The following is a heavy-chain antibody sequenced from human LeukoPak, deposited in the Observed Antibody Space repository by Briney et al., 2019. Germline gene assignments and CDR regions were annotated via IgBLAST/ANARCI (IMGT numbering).Heavy chain of an antibody. Sequence: PGGSLRLSCAASGFTFSSYGMHWVRQAPGKGLEWVAVISYDGSNKYYADSVKGRFTISRDNSKNTLYLQMNSLRAEDTAVYYCAKAGVGATTPFDYWGQGTPVTVSS. CDR3: AKAGVGATTPFDY. CDR1: GFTFSSYG. V-gene: IGHV3-30*18. D-gene: IGHD1-26*01. J-gene: IGHJ4*02. CDR2: ISYDGSNK.